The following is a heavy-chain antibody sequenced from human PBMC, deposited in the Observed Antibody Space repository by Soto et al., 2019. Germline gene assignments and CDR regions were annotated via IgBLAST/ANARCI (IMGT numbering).Heavy chain of an antibody. CDR3: ASSDGGSTIDY. V-gene: IGHV4-39*01. CDR2: IYYSGST. CDR1: GGSISSSSYY. Sequence: ETLSLTCSVSGGSISSSSYYWGWIRQPPGKGLQWIGTIYYSGSTYYNPSLKSRVTISVDTSKNQFSLKLSSVTAADTAVYYCASSDGGSTIDYWGQGALVTVSS. J-gene: IGHJ4*02.